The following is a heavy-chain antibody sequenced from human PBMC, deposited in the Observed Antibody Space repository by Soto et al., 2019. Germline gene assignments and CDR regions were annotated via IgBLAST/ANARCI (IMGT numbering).Heavy chain of an antibody. Sequence: QEQLVESGGGVAESGRSLRLSCVASRFTFRTYGMHWVRQAPGNVLECVAAIQNDVSKHYYRDSVNGRFTISRDNPKYTLYMQMTSRRAEDTALDYCARCPWLYDRGVNQYDAYDIWGQGTTVTVSS. CDR3: ARCPWLYDRGVNQYDAYDI. CDR1: RFTFRTYG. J-gene: IGHJ3*02. V-gene: IGHV3-33*01. D-gene: IGHD3-22*01. CDR2: IQNDVSKH.